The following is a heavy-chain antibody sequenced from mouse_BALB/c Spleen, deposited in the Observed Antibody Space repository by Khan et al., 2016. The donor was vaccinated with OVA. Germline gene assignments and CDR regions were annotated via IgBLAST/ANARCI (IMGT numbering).Heavy chain of an antibody. CDR3: ARGDGYYVYCDY. CDR1: GYTFTYYV. Sequence: QVQLQQSGPELVKPGASVKMSCKASGYTFTYYVITWVKQRTGQGLEWIGEIYPGSDNAYYNERFKDKATLTADKSSNTTHMQLSSLTSEDSAVYFCARGDGYYVYCDYWGQGTTLTISS. V-gene: IGHV1-81*01. D-gene: IGHD2-3*01. CDR2: IYPGSDNA. J-gene: IGHJ2*01.